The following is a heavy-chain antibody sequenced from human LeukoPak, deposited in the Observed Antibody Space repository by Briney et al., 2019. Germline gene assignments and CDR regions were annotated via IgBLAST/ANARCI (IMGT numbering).Heavy chain of an antibody. V-gene: IGHV3-33*06. CDR1: GFTFSSYG. Sequence: PGGSLTLSCAASGFTFSSYGMHWVRQAPGKGLEWVAVIWYDGSNKYYADSVKGRFTISRDNSKNTLYLQMNSLRAEDTAVYYCAKEGRYNSSSLQERQNYYYMDVWGKGTTVTVSS. D-gene: IGHD6-6*01. CDR2: IWYDGSNK. CDR3: AKEGRYNSSSLQERQNYYYMDV. J-gene: IGHJ6*03.